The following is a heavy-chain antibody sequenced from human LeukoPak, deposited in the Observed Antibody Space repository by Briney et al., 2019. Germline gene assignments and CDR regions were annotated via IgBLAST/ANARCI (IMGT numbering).Heavy chain of an antibody. V-gene: IGHV3-23*01. CDR3: AKDDGGSYYIYYYYMDV. D-gene: IGHD1-26*01. Sequence: PGGSLRLSCAASGFMFSTYEMNWVRQAPGKGLEWVSAISNSGGNTYYADSVKGRFTISRDNSRNTLYLQMNSLRAEDTAVYYCAKDDGGSYYIYYYYMDVWGKGTTVTISS. CDR1: GFMFSTYE. J-gene: IGHJ6*03. CDR2: ISNSGGNT.